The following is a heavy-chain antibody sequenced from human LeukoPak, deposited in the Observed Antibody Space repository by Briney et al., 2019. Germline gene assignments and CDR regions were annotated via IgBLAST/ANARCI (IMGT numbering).Heavy chain of an antibody. CDR1: GFTFSSYA. V-gene: IGHV3-30-3*01. J-gene: IGHJ6*02. CDR2: ISYDGSNK. Sequence: GSLRLSCAASGFTFSSYAMHWVRQAPGKGLEWVAVISYDGSNKYYADSVKGRFTISRDNSKNTLYLQMNSLRAEDTAVYYCARDGRPYYYYYYGMDVWGQGTTVTVSS. CDR3: ARDGRPYYYYYYGMDV.